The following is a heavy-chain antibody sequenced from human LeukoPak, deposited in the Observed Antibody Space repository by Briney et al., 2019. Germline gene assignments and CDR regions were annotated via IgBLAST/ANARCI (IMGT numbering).Heavy chain of an antibody. CDR1: GGSISSYY. D-gene: IGHD2-15*01. CDR3: ARDLCSGGSCYWWYFEL. J-gene: IGHJ2*01. V-gene: IGHV4-59*12. CDR2: IYYSGST. Sequence: SETLSLTCTVSGGSISSYYWSWIRQPPGKGLEWIGYIYYSGSTNYNPSLKSRVTISVDTSKNQFSLKLTSVTAADTAVYYCARDLCSGGSCYWWYFELWGRGTLVTVSS.